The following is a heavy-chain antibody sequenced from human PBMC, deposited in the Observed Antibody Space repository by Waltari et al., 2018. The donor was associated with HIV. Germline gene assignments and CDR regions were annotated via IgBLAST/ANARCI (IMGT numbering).Heavy chain of an antibody. CDR2: IFYTWAT. CDR1: NGSIDNFY. Sequence: QVQLQESGPGLVKPSETLSLTCTVSNGSIDNFYWAWSRQSPGKGLEWIGTIFYTWATTYYPSLNGRVTMSRDATKNQGSLKGFSMTAADTAVYFCVKKGLRYNGNAAYSWFGPWGRGILVTVSS. D-gene: IGHD3-16*01. J-gene: IGHJ5*02. V-gene: IGHV4-59*03. CDR3: VKKGLRYNGNAAYSWFGP.